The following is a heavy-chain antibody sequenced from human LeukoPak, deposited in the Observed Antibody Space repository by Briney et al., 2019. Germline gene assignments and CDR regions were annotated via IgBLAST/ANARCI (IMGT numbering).Heavy chain of an antibody. D-gene: IGHD1-26*01. CDR3: ARDTYSIAE. CDR1: GFTFSNYW. CDR2: IHSDGGTT. V-gene: IGHV3-74*01. Sequence: GGSLRLSCAASGFTFSNYWMHWVRQAPGKGLVWVSLIHSDGGTTNYADSVKGRFTISRDSAKNTLYLQMNSLRVEDTAVYYCARDTYSIAEWGQGTLVTVSS. J-gene: IGHJ4*02.